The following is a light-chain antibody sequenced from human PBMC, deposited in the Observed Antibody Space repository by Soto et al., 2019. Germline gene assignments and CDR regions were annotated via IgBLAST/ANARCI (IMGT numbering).Light chain of an antibody. CDR3: QQYGTSPGT. J-gene: IGKJ1*01. Sequence: EIVLTQSPGTLSLSPGERATLSCRASQSVSSSYLAWYQQKLGQAPRLLIYGTSSRATGVPDRFSGSGSGTDFTLTISRLEPEAFGVYYCQQYGTSPGTFGQGTKVDIK. CDR1: QSVSSSY. V-gene: IGKV3-20*01. CDR2: GTS.